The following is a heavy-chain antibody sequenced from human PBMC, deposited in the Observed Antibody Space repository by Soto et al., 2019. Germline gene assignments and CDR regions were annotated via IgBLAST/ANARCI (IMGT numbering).Heavy chain of an antibody. D-gene: IGHD3-22*01. V-gene: IGHV3-48*01. J-gene: IGHJ4*02. CDR2: INSGSTSV. CDR3: GSSASPDAY. Sequence: EVQLVESGGGLVQPGGSLRLSCVASGFIFNIYSMNWVRQAPGKGLEWISYINSGSTSVFYADSVKGRFTISRDNAKNSLYLQMNSLRAEDTAVYYCGSSASPDAYWGQGTLVTVSS. CDR1: GFIFNIYS.